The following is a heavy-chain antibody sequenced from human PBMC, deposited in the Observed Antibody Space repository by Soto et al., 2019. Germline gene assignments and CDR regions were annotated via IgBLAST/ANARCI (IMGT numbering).Heavy chain of an antibody. CDR1: GYTFTSYG. CDR3: ARDWSRDARGAFDI. V-gene: IGHV1-18*01. J-gene: IGHJ3*02. Sequence: ASVKVSCKASGYTFTSYGISWVPQAPGQGLEWMGWISAYNGNTNYAQKLQGRVTMTTDTSTSTAYMELRSLRSDDTAVYYCARDWSRDARGAFDIWGQGTMVTVSS. CDR2: ISAYNGNT.